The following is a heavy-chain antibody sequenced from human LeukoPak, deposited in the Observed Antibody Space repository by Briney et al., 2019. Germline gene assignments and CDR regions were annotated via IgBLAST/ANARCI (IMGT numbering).Heavy chain of an antibody. Sequence: SGTLSLTCAVSGGSISSSNWWSWGRQPPGKGLEWIGEIYHSGSTYYNPSLKRRVTISVDKSKNQFSLKLSSVTAADTAVYYCARARSPGYRSLDYWGQGTLVTVSS. CDR2: IYHSGST. D-gene: IGHD6-19*01. CDR1: GGSISSSNW. J-gene: IGHJ4*02. CDR3: ARARSPGYRSLDY. V-gene: IGHV4-4*02.